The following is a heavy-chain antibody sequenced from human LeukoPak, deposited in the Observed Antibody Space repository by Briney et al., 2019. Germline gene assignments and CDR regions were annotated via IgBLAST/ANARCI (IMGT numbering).Heavy chain of an antibody. CDR3: ARGSGYCSSTSCYWYDWFDP. Sequence: ASVKVSCKASGYTFTSYDINWLRQATGQGLEWMGWMNPNSGNTGYAQKFQGRVTMTRNTSISTAYMELSSLRSEDTAVYYCARGSGYCSSTSCYWYDWFDPWGQGTLVTVSS. CDR2: MNPNSGNT. V-gene: IGHV1-8*01. CDR1: GYTFTSYD. J-gene: IGHJ5*02. D-gene: IGHD2-2*03.